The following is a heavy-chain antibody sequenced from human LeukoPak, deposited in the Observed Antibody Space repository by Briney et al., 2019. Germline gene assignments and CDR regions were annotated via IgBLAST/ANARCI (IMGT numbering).Heavy chain of an antibody. Sequence: SETLSLTCTVSGGSISSYYWSWIRQPPGKGLEWIGYIYYSGSTNYNPSLKSRVTISVDTSKNQFSLKLSSVTAADTAVYYCARESSIAVAVPHAFDIWGQGTMVTVSS. CDR1: GGSISSYY. J-gene: IGHJ3*02. CDR2: IYYSGST. D-gene: IGHD6-19*01. CDR3: ARESSIAVAVPHAFDI. V-gene: IGHV4-59*01.